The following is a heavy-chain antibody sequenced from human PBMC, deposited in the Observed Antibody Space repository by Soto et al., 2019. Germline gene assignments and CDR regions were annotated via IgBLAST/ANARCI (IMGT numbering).Heavy chain of an antibody. CDR2: IYYSGST. V-gene: IGHV4-30-4*01. CDR3: ARRRGNYYYDSSALLDY. J-gene: IGHJ4*02. Sequence: SETLSLTCTVSGGSISSGDYYWSWIRQPPGKGLEWIGYIYYSGSTYYNPSLKSRVTISVDTSKNQFSLKLSSVTAADTAVYYCARRRGNYYYDSSALLDYWGQGTLVTVSS. D-gene: IGHD3-22*01. CDR1: GGSISSGDYY.